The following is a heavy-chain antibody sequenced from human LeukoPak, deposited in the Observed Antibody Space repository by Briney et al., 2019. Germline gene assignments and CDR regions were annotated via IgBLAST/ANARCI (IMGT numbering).Heavy chain of an antibody. CDR2: INPNSGGT. Sequence: ASVKVSCKASGYTFTGYYMHWGRQAPGQGLEWMGWINPNSGGTNYAQKFQGRVTMTRDTSISTAYMELSRLRSDDTAVYYCARDRPRRFLEWPPYYFDYWGQGTLVTVSS. J-gene: IGHJ4*02. V-gene: IGHV1-2*02. CDR1: GYTFTGYY. CDR3: ARDRPRRFLEWPPYYFDY. D-gene: IGHD3-3*01.